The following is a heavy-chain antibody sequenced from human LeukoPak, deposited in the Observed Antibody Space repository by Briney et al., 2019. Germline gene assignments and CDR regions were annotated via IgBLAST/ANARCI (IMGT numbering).Heavy chain of an antibody. CDR2: ISEDGSRT. CDR1: GFTFDEYA. J-gene: IGHJ4*02. V-gene: IGHV3-43*02. Sequence: PGGSLTLSCAASGFTFDEYAIHWVRQAPGKGLEWVSLISEDGSRTYYADSVKGRFTISGDNSKNSLYLQMNSLRTEDTAFYYCAKDHTQLYLAFDYWGQGTLVTVSS. D-gene: IGHD5-18*01. CDR3: AKDHTQLYLAFDY.